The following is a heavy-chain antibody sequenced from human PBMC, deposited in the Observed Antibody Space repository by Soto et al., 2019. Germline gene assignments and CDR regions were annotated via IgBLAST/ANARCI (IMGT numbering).Heavy chain of an antibody. CDR1: GYTFTSYS. J-gene: IGHJ6*02. CDR3: ARGPLDRQVGATFYYYYGMDV. CDR2: INPSSGRT. D-gene: IGHD1-26*01. Sequence: GASVKVSCKASGYTFTSYSMHWLRQSPGQGLEWMGIINPSSGRTSYAQNFQGRVTMTSDTSKNQLSLKLSSVTAADTAVYYCARGPLDRQVGATFYYYYGMDVWGQGTTVTVSS. V-gene: IGHV1-46*01.